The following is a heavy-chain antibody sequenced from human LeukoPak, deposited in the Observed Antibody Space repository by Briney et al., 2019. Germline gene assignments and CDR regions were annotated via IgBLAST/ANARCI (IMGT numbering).Heavy chain of an antibody. D-gene: IGHD5-18*01. V-gene: IGHV3-30*03. CDR1: GFFFSRYG. J-gene: IGHJ4*02. Sequence: GGSLRLSCVASGFFFSRYGVHWVRQAPGKGLEWVAVISYDGSNKYYADSVKGRFTISRDNSKNTLYLQMNSLRAEDTAVYYCARDLYPARRGYSYGPDYWGQGTLVTVSS. CDR3: ARDLYPARRGYSYGPDY. CDR2: ISYDGSNK.